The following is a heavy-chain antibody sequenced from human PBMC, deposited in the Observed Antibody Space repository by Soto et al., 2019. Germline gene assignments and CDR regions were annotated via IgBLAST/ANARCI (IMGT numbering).Heavy chain of an antibody. D-gene: IGHD3-16*01. V-gene: IGHV3-23*01. CDR3: ATDRRPGGNNGFDSDS. J-gene: IGHJ5*01. Sequence: EVQLLESGGGLVQPGGSLRLSCAASGFTFSSYGMTWVRQAPGKGLEWVSFSSATGAGTYYADSVKGRFTISRDNSKNTRYLQMTSLRPDDTAVYYWATDRRPGGNNGFDSDSGGQGALVIVSS. CDR1: GFTFSSYG. CDR2: SSATGAGT.